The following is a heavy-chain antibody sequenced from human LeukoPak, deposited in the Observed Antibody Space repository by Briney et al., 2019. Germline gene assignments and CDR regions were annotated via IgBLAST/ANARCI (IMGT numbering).Heavy chain of an antibody. J-gene: IGHJ4*02. V-gene: IGHV1-2*06. CDR2: INPNSGGT. Sequence: ASVKVSCKASGYTFTSYDINWVRQATGQGPEWMGRINPNSGGTNYAQKFQGRVTMTRDTSISTAYMELSRLRSDDTAVYYCARVRGIHYYFDYWGQGTLVTVSS. CDR3: ARVRGIHYYFDY. CDR1: GYTFTSYD.